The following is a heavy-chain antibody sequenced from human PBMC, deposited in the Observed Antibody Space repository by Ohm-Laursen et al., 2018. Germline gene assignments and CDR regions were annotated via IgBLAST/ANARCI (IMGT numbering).Heavy chain of an antibody. CDR2: ISGSGGST. CDR1: GFSFSSYS. D-gene: IGHD6-6*01. J-gene: IGHJ4*02. Sequence: SLRLSCAASGFSFSSYSMNWVRQAPGKGLEWVSAISGSGGSTYYADSVKGRFTISRDNSKNTLYLQMNSLRAEDTALYYWAKTPYSSWGHFDYWGQGTLVTVSS. V-gene: IGHV3-23*01. CDR3: AKTPYSSWGHFDY.